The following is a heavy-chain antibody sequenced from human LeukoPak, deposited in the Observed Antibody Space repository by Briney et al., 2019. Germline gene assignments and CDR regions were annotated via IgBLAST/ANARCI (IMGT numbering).Heavy chain of an antibody. Sequence: GGSLRLSCAASGFTLSDYYMSWIRQAPGKGLEWVSFIRGRDKSLHYADSVKGRFTISRDDAKSSLSLQMNSLSVEDTAVYYCARGLEDNNGWYHLDSWGQGTLVTVSS. V-gene: IGHV3-11*01. D-gene: IGHD6-19*01. CDR1: GFTLSDYY. CDR3: ARGLEDNNGWYHLDS. J-gene: IGHJ4*02. CDR2: IRGRDKSL.